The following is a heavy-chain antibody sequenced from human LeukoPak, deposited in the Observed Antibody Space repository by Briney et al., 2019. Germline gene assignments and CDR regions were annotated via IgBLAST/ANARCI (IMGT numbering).Heavy chain of an antibody. V-gene: IGHV4-61*05. J-gene: IGHJ3*02. CDR2: IYYSGST. CDR1: GGSISSSSYY. CDR3: ARFPGDEDAFDI. D-gene: IGHD3-10*01. Sequence: SETLSLTCTVSGGSISSSSYYWGWIRQPPGKGLEWIGYIYYSGSTNYNPSLKSRVTISVDTSKNQFSLKLSSVTAADTAVYYCARFPGDEDAFDIWGQGTMVTVSS.